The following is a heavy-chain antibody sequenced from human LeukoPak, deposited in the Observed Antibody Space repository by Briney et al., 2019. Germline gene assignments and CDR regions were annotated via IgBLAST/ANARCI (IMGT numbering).Heavy chain of an antibody. J-gene: IGHJ4*02. CDR1: AGSISSSSYD. CDR2: IYKRGYT. CDR3: ATPAGYSSGWYSAKPAPNFDY. D-gene: IGHD6-19*01. V-gene: IGHV4-39*01. Sequence: SETLSLTSTVSAGSISSSSYDWGCIRQPPGKGLEWIASIYKRGYTYYNPSLETLVTISVHTSKNQFSLKLSSVTAADTAVYYCATPAGYSSGWYSAKPAPNFDYWGQGTLVTVSS.